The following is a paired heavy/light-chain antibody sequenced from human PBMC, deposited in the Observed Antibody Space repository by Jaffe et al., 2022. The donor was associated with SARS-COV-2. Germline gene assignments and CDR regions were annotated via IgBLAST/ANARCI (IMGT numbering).Heavy chain of an antibody. J-gene: IGHJ6*02. CDR2: ISYDGGRK. CDR3: AKLGGVPAALHYYYAMFV. Sequence: QVQLVESGGGVVQPGRSLRLSCAASGFNFSSYGMKWVRQAPGKGLEWLAVISYDGGRKYYADSVKGRFTISRDNSDHTLYLHMSSLTPADTGVYYCAKLGGVPAALHYYYAMFVWGQGTTVTVSS. D-gene: IGHD2-15*01. CDR1: GFNFSSYG. V-gene: IGHV3-30*18.
Light chain of an antibody. CDR2: DDY. J-gene: IGLJ2*01. CDR1: NIGTKS. V-gene: IGLV3-21*02. Sequence: SYVLTQSPSVSVAPGQPARIICGGKNIGTKSVHWYQQKPGQAPVLVVYDDYDRPSGIPERFSGSNSEHTATLTISRVEAGDEADYYCQVWDTFSDHSVFGGGTKLTVL. CDR3: QVWDTFSDHSV.